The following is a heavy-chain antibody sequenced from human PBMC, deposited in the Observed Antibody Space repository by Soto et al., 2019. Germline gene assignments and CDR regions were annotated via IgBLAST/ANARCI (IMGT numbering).Heavy chain of an antibody. CDR2: ISSSSSST. Sequence: PGGSLRLSCAASGFIFRDFYMSWIRQVPGKGLEWLSKISSSSSSTDYADSVKGRFTISRDNAKNSLYLQMSSLRAEDTAVYYCARDTAAGYVNWFDPWGQGTLVTVS. CDR3: ARDTAAGYVNWFDP. V-gene: IGHV3-11*06. D-gene: IGHD6-13*01. J-gene: IGHJ5*02. CDR1: GFIFRDFY.